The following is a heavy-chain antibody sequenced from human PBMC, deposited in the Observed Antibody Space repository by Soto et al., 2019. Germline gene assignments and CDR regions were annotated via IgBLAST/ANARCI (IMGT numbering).Heavy chain of an antibody. CDR3: ARDGVLFRAGCVA. V-gene: IGHV3-11*01. CDR1: GFTFSNYY. Sequence: QVQLVESGGGLVKPGGSLRLSCAVSGFTFSNYYMAWIRQAPGKGLEWVSYISTSGTSTFYADSVKDRFTTSRDNAENTLVLQMASLRVDDTAVYCCARDGVLFRAGCVAWGQGNLVTVAS. J-gene: IGHJ5*02. CDR2: ISTSGTST. D-gene: IGHD3-16*01.